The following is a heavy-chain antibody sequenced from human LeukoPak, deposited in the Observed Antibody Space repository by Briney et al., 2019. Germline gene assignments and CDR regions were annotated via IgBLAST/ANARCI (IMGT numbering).Heavy chain of an antibody. Sequence: PSETLSLTCAVSGYSISSGYYWGWIRQPPGKGLEWIGSIYHSGSTYYNPSLKSRVTISVDTSKNQFSLKLSSVTAADTAVYYCARHDFYSNYPHNWFDPWGQGTLVTVSS. CDR2: IYHSGST. CDR3: ARHDFYSNYPHNWFDP. V-gene: IGHV4-38-2*01. J-gene: IGHJ5*02. D-gene: IGHD4-11*01. CDR1: GYSISSGYY.